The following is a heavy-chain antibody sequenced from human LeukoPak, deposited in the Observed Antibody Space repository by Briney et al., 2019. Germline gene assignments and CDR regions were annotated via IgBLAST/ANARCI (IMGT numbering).Heavy chain of an antibody. V-gene: IGHV4-31*03. J-gene: IGHJ4*02. CDR3: ARTIHYYGSGSPRRFFDY. D-gene: IGHD3-10*01. Sequence: PSETLSLTCTVSVGSISSGGYYWSWIRQHPGKGLEWIGYIYYSGSTYYNPSLKSRVTISVDTSKNQFSLKLSSVTAADTAVYYCARTIHYYGSGSPRRFFDYWGQGTLVTVSS. CDR2: IYYSGST. CDR1: VGSISSGGYY.